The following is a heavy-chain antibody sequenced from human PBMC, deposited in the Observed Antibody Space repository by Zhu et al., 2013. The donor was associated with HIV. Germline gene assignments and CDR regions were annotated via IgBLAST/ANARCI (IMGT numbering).Heavy chain of an antibody. CDR1: GYIFTSHY. CDR3: AQGRQYCTVDSCPGIAY. J-gene: IGHJ4*02. V-gene: IGHV1-46*01. D-gene: IGHD2-8*01. Sequence: VQSGAAVVRPGASVKVSCQTYGYIFTSHYIHWVRQAPGQGLQWMGVINPSGGNSTYGQKFKGRVSMTRDTTIDTVYMELNSLRSDDTAVYFCAQGRQYCTVDSCPGIAYWGQGTLVTVSS. CDR2: INPSGGNS.